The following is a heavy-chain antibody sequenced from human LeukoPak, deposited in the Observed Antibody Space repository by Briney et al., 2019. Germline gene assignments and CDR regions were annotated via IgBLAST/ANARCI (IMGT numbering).Heavy chain of an antibody. CDR2: ISGSGGST. D-gene: IGHD3-3*01. CDR1: GFTFSSYA. CDR3: ARGPNFWLTPIAFDI. V-gene: IGHV3-23*01. Sequence: GGSLRLSCAASGFTFSSYAVSWVRQAPGKGLQWVSGISGSGGSTYYADSVKGRFTISRDNPKNTLYLQMNSLRAEDTAVYYCARGPNFWLTPIAFDIWGQGTKVTVSS. J-gene: IGHJ3*02.